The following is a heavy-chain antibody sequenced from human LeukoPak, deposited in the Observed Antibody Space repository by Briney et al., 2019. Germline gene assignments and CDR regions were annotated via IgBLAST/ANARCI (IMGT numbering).Heavy chain of an antibody. CDR3: ARDFNWAFVF. CDR1: VFLYYGYS. J-gene: IGHJ4*02. D-gene: IGHD1-1*01. V-gene: IGHV3-48*01. Sequence: PGGPLSLSCAVSVFLYYGYSMNWVRGAPGKGREGISYIRGGGGNVHYAHSVAGRFTIPRDNAQNSVYLKLSSLRAEDWAVYYCARDFNWAFVFWGEGILVTVSS. CDR2: IRGGGGNV.